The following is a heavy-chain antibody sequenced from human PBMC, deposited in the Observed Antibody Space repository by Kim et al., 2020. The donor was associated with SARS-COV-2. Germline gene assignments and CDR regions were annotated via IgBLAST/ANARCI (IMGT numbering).Heavy chain of an antibody. D-gene: IGHD4-17*01. J-gene: IGHJ6*02. V-gene: IGHV3-9*01. Sequence: GGSLRLSCAASGFTFGDYAMHWVRQAPGKGLEWVSGISWNSGSIGYADSVKGRFTISRDNAKNSLYLQMNSLRAEDTALYYCAKEIHDYGDQYYYYGMDVWGQGTTVTVSS. CDR3: AKEIHDYGDQYYYYGMDV. CDR2: ISWNSGSI. CDR1: GFTFGDYA.